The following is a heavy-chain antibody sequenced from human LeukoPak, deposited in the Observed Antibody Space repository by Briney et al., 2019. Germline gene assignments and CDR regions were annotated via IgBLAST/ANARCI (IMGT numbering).Heavy chain of an antibody. CDR3: VREAPFGAFDI. CDR2: SNAGKGNT. Sequence: ASVKVSCKASGYTFATYAMHWVRQAPGQRLEWMGWSNAGKGNTKYSQEFQGRVTITRDTSARTAYMELSSLRSEDMAVYYCVREAPFGAFDIWGEGTMVTVSS. D-gene: IGHD2/OR15-2a*01. CDR1: GYTFATYA. J-gene: IGHJ3*02. V-gene: IGHV1-3*02.